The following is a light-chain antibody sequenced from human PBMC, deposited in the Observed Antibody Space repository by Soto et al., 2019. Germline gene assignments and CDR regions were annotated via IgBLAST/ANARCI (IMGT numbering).Light chain of an antibody. J-gene: IGKJ5*01. CDR2: KAS. V-gene: IGKV1-5*03. CDR1: QSVSSW. CDR3: QQHRSYPVT. Sequence: IQMTQSPSTLSASVGDRVIITCRASQSVSSWLAWYQHKPGKAPKLVIYKASRLESGVPSRFSGGGSGTEFTLTISSLQPDDFATYYCQQHRSYPVTFGQGTRLEIK.